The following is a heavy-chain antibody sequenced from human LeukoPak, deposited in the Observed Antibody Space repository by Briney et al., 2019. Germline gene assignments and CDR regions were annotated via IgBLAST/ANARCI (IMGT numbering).Heavy chain of an antibody. Sequence: GGSLRLSCAASGFTFSSYWMHWVRQAPGKGLVWVSRINVDGRTTSYVDSVKGRFTISRDNAKNTLYLQMNSLRAEDTAVYYCAGDSTPYYDSSGYYLDYWGQGALVTVSS. D-gene: IGHD3-22*01. V-gene: IGHV3-74*01. CDR1: GFTFSSYW. CDR2: INVDGRTT. J-gene: IGHJ4*02. CDR3: AGDSTPYYDSSGYYLDY.